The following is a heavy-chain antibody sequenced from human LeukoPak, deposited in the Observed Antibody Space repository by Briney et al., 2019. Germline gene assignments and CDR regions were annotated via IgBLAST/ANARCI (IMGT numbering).Heavy chain of an antibody. CDR1: GFTFSSYA. Sequence: PGGALRLSCAASGFTFSSYAMHWVRQAPGKGLEWVAVISYDGSNKYYADSVKGRFTISRDNSKNTLYLQMNSLRAEDTAVYYCARSRSSYGSGGYPDWFDPWGQGTLVTVSS. V-gene: IGHV3-30-3*01. CDR2: ISYDGSNK. CDR3: ARSRSSYGSGGYPDWFDP. J-gene: IGHJ5*02. D-gene: IGHD3-10*01.